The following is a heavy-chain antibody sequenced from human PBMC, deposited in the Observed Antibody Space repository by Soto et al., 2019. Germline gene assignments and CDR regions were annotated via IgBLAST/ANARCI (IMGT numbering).Heavy chain of an antibody. J-gene: IGHJ4*02. CDR3: SKAAGGSYEPNVDY. CDR1: GFTFSSYA. Sequence: EVQLLESGGGLVQPGGSLRLSCAASGFTFSSYAMSWVRQAPGKGLEWVSAISGSGGSTYYVDSVEGRFTISRDNSMNSLDLEMNSLTAEDTAVYYCSKAAGGSYEPNVDYWGQGALVTVSS. D-gene: IGHD1-26*01. V-gene: IGHV3-23*01. CDR2: ISGSGGST.